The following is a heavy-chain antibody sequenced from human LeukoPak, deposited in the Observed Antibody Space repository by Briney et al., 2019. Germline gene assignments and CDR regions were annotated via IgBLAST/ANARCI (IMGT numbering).Heavy chain of an antibody. CDR3: ARVLWFGEFYFDY. J-gene: IGHJ4*02. Sequence: SETLSLTCTVSGGSIGSGDYYWSWIRQPPGKGLEWIGYIYYSGSTYCNPSLKSRVTISVDTSKNQFSLKLSSVTAADTAVHYCARVLWFGEFYFDYWGQGTLVTVSS. D-gene: IGHD3-10*01. V-gene: IGHV4-30-4*01. CDR1: GGSIGSGDYY. CDR2: IYYSGST.